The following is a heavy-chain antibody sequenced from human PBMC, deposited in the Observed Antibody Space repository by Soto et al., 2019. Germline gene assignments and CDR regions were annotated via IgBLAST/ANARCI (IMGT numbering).Heavy chain of an antibody. Sequence: QVQLQESGPGLVKPSETLSLTCTVSGCSISSYYWSWIRQPPGKGLEWIGYIYYSGSTNYNPSLKSRVTISVDTSKNQFSLKLSSVTAADTAVYYCARDRDPFDYWGQGTLVTVSS. CDR1: GCSISSYY. J-gene: IGHJ4*02. V-gene: IGHV4-59*01. CDR2: IYYSGST. CDR3: ARDRDPFDY.